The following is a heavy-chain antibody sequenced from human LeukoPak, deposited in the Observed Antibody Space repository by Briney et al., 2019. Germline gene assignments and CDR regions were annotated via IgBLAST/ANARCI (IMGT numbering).Heavy chain of an antibody. CDR1: GYTFNTYG. V-gene: IGHV1-18*01. D-gene: IGHD1-26*01. CDR3: ARGGLSGIYGIDY. CDR2: ISPYNSDT. Sequence: GASVKVSCRASGYTFNTYGVTWVRQVPGQGFEWMGWISPYNSDTNYAQKFQGRVTMTTDTLTSTVFMELRSLRSDDTAVYFCARGGLSGIYGIDYWGQGTLVTVSS. J-gene: IGHJ4*02.